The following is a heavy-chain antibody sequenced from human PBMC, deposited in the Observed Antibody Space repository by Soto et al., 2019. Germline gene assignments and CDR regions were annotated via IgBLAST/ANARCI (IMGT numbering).Heavy chain of an antibody. CDR1: GFTFSSYW. J-gene: IGHJ1*01. V-gene: IGHV3-74*01. Sequence: EVQLVESGGGLVQPGGSLRLSCVASGFTFSSYWMHWVRQAPGKGLVWVSSISNDGSSTSYADPVKGRFTISRDNAKNTRYLKMNSLRAEDTAVYYCARLPNKSPQNWGQGNLVIVSP. CDR2: ISNDGSST. CDR3: ARLPNKSPQN.